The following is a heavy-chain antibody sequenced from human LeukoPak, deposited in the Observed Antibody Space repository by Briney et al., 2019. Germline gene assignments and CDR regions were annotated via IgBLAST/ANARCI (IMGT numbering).Heavy chain of an antibody. D-gene: IGHD3-10*01. CDR2: IKPDGSQK. CDR3: VRDGMGGIKAFDM. V-gene: IGHV3-7*05. CDR1: GFNFRSYW. Sequence: GGSLRLSCVGSGFNFRSYWMSWVRQAPGKGLEWVSNIKPDGSQKYFVDSVRGRFTISRDNAKNAVYLQMTSLRAEDTALYYCVRDGMGGIKAFDMWGQGTVVTVSS. J-gene: IGHJ3*02.